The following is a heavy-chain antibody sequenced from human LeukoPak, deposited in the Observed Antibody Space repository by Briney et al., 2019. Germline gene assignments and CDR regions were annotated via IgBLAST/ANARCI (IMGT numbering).Heavy chain of an antibody. CDR1: GGSISSSSYY. D-gene: IGHD6-6*01. J-gene: IGHJ6*03. Sequence: SQTLSLTCTVSGGSISSSSYYWGWIRQPPGTGLEWIGSIYYSGSTYYNPSLKSRVTISVDTSKNQFSLKLSSVTAADTAVYYCASGPLGYSSSSYYYYYMDVWGKGTTVTVSS. V-gene: IGHV4-39*01. CDR2: IYYSGST. CDR3: ASGPLGYSSSSYYYYYMDV.